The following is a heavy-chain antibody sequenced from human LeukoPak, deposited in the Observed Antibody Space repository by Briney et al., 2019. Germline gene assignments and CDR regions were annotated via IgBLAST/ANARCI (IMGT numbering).Heavy chain of an antibody. CDR2: IYYSGST. CDR1: GGSISSYY. J-gene: IGHJ5*02. CDR3: ARRDSDYSNYESWFDP. Sequence: SETLSLTCTVSGGSISSYYWSWIRQPPGKGLEWIGYIYYSGSTNYNPSLKSRVTISVDTSKNQFSLKLSSVTAADTAVYCCARRDSDYSNYESWFDPWGQGTLVTVSS. D-gene: IGHD4-11*01. V-gene: IGHV4-59*01.